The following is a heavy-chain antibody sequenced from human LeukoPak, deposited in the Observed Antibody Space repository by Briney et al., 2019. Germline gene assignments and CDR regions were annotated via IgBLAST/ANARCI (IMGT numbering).Heavy chain of an antibody. D-gene: IGHD4-17*01. CDR1: GGSFSGYY. CDR3: ARDRGNFYGDFSFDY. CDR2: INHSGST. V-gene: IGHV4-34*01. J-gene: IGHJ4*02. Sequence: SGTLSLTCAVYGGSFSGYYWSWIRQPPGKGLEWVGEINHSGSTNYNPSLKSRVTISVDTSKNQFSLKLSSVTAADTAVYYCARDRGNFYGDFSFDYWGQGTLVTVSS.